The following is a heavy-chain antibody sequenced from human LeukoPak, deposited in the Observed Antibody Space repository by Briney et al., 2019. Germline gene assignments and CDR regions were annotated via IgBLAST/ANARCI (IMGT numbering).Heavy chain of an antibody. CDR1: GYTFTGYY. V-gene: IGHV1-2*02. J-gene: IGHJ3*02. D-gene: IGHD2-21*02. CDR3: ARLGGVAYCGGVCSEDDAFDI. CDR2: INPNSGGT. Sequence: APVKVSCKASGYTFTGYYMHWVRQAPGQGLEWMGWINPNSGGTNYAQKFQGRVTMTRDTSISTAYMELSRLRSDDTAVYYCARLGGVAYCGGVCSEDDAFDIWGQGTMVTVSS.